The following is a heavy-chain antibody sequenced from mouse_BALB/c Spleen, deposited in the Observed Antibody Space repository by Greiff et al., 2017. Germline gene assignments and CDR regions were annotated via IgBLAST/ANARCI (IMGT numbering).Heavy chain of an antibody. J-gene: IGHJ3*01. V-gene: IGHV1-54*01. CDR3: ARGGCDEGFAY. CDR1: GYAFTNYL. CDR2: INPGSGGT. Sequence: QVQLQQSGAELVRPGTSVKVSCKASGYAFTNYLIEWVKQRPGQGLEWIGVINPGSGGTNYNEKFKGKATLTADKSSSTAYMQLSSLTSDDSAVYFCARGGCDEGFAYWGQGTLVTVSA.